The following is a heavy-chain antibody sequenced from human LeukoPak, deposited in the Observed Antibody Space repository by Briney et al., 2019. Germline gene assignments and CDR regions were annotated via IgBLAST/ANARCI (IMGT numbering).Heavy chain of an antibody. CDR2: ISGDGGST. J-gene: IGHJ4*02. CDR1: GFTFDDYA. Sequence: GGSLRLSCAASGFTFDDYAMHWVRQAPGKGLEWVSLISGDGGSTYYADSVKGRFTISRDNAKNSLYLQMNSLRDEDTALYYCARDHVGSGYYYFDSWGQGTLVTVSS. CDR3: ARDHVGSGYYYFDS. D-gene: IGHD3-22*01. V-gene: IGHV3-43*02.